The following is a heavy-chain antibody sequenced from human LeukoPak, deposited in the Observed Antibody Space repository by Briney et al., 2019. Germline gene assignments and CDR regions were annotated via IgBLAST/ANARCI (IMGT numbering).Heavy chain of an antibody. V-gene: IGHV1-69*13. D-gene: IGHD6-19*01. CDR3: ARDLRSSGCFDY. J-gene: IGHJ4*02. CDR2: IIPIFGTA. CDR1: GGTFSSYA. Sequence: SVKVSCKASGGTFSSYAISWVRQAPGQGLEWMGGIIPIFGTANYAQKFQGRVTITADESTSTAYMELSSLRSEDTAVYYCARDLRSSGCFDYWGQGTLVTVTS.